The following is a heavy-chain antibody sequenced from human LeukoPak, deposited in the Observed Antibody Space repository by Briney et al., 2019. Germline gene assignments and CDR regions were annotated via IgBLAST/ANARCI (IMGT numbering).Heavy chain of an antibody. CDR2: IIPIFGTA. V-gene: IGHV1-69*06. Sequence: EASVKVSCKASGGTFSSYAISWVRQAPGQGLEWMGGIIPIFGTANYAQKFQGRVTITADKSTSTAYMELSSLRSEDTAVYYCARGSGRGDYHYYYYMDVWGKGTTVTVSS. D-gene: IGHD4-17*01. CDR1: GGTFSSYA. J-gene: IGHJ6*03. CDR3: ARGSGRGDYHYYYYMDV.